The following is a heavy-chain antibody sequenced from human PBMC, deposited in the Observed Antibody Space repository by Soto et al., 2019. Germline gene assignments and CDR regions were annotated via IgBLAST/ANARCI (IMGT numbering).Heavy chain of an antibody. J-gene: IGHJ4*02. CDR1: GGSISSGGYY. Sequence: PSETLSLTCTVSGGSISSGGYYWSWIRQHPGKGLEWIGYIYYSGSTYYNPSLKSRVTISVDTSKNQFSLKLSSVTAADTAVYYCARSLYYYDSSGYLSVYYFDYWGQGTLVTVSS. CDR3: ARSLYYYDSSGYLSVYYFDY. V-gene: IGHV4-31*03. CDR2: IYYSGST. D-gene: IGHD3-22*01.